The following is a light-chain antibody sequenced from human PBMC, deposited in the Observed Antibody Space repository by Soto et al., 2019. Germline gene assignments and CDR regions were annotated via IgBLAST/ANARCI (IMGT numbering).Light chain of an antibody. CDR2: YVD. V-gene: IGLV2-14*03. CDR1: SRDVGAYDY. CDR3: CSYADGSIYF. J-gene: IGLJ1*01. Sequence: QAVVTQPASVSGSPGQSITISCTGTSRDVGAYDYVSWYLQYPDKAPQLLIYYVDHRPSGVSSRFSGSKSGNTASLTISGLHAEDEGDYYCCSYADGSIYFFGTGTKLTVL.